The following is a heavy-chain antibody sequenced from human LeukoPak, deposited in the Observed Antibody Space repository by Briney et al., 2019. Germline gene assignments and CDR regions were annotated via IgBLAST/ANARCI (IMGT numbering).Heavy chain of an antibody. J-gene: IGHJ4*02. Sequence: SETLSLTCTVSGGSISSRTYYWGWIRQPPGKGLEWIGTIYYSGTTYYNPSLKSRVTISLDTSKNQFSLKLSSVTAADTAVYYCARSRGIAARRGYYFDYWGQGTLVTVSS. CDR2: IYYSGTT. V-gene: IGHV4-39*07. CDR1: GGSISSRTYY. D-gene: IGHD6-6*01. CDR3: ARSRGIAARRGYYFDY.